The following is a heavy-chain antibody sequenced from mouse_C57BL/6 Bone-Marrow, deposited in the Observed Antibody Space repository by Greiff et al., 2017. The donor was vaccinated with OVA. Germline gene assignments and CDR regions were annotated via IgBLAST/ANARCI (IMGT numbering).Heavy chain of an antibody. D-gene: IGHD2-3*01. V-gene: IGHV1-55*01. Sequence: QVQLKQPGAELVKPGASVKMSCKASGYTFTSYWITWVKQRPGQGLEWIGDIYPGSGSTNYNEKFKSKATLTVDTSSSTAYMQLSSLTSEDSAVYYCARVDDGYQFSHWYFDVWGTGTTVTVSS. CDR3: ARVDDGYQFSHWYFDV. J-gene: IGHJ1*03. CDR1: GYTFTSYW. CDR2: IYPGSGST.